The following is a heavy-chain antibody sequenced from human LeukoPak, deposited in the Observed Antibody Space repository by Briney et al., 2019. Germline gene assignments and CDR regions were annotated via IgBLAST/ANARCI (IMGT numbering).Heavy chain of an antibody. CDR3: ARSYYDSSGYYSPFDY. D-gene: IGHD3-22*01. V-gene: IGHV1-69*13. CDR2: IIPIFGTA. CDR1: GGTFSSYA. J-gene: IGHJ4*02. Sequence: PLASVKVSCKASGGTFSSYAISWVRQAPGQGLEWMGGIIPIFGTANYAQKFQGRVTITADGSTSTAYMELSSLRSEDTAVYYCARSYYDSSGYYSPFDYWGQGTLVTVSS.